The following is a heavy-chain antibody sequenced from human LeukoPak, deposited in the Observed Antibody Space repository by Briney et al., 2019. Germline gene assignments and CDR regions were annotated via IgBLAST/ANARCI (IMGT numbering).Heavy chain of an antibody. CDR1: GYTLTDYA. CDR3: ARGRRYCSSPTCPYYYYMDV. D-gene: IGHD2-2*01. J-gene: IGHJ6*03. CDR2: MNTYTGNP. V-gene: IGHV7-4-1*02. Sequence: ASVKVSCKSSGYTLTDYAVIWGRQAPGQGLGWKGWMNTYTGNPTYAQGFTGRCVFSLDTSVRTAYLQISSLKAEDIAVYHCARGRRYCSSPTCPYYYYMDVWGKGTTVTVSS.